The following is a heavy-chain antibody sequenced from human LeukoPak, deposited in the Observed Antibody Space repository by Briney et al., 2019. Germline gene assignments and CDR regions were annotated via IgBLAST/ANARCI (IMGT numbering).Heavy chain of an antibody. V-gene: IGHV1-46*01. CDR1: GYTFTTYY. D-gene: IGHD2-8*01. J-gene: IGHJ4*02. CDR3: AGSLGYCTSNVCYLKY. CDR2: INPSGGST. Sequence: ASVKVSCKASGYTFTTYYMHWVRQAPGQGLEWMGTINPSGGSTSYAQKFQGRLTMTRDTSTSTVYMELSSLRSEDTAVYYCAGSLGYCTSNVCYLKYWGQGTLVTVSS.